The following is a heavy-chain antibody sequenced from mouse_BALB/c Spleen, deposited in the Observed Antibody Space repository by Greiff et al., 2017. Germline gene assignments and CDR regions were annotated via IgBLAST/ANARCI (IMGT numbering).Heavy chain of an antibody. CDR3: AREGVGYFDY. J-gene: IGHJ2*01. Sequence: QVQLQQPGAELVKPGASVKLSCKASGYTFTSYWMHWVKQRPGQGLEWIGEINPSNGRTNYNEKFKSKATRTVDKSSSTAYMQLSSLTSEDSAVYYCAREGVGYFDYWGQGTTRTVSS. V-gene: IGHV1S81*02. CDR2: INPSNGRT. CDR1: GYTFTSYW. D-gene: IGHD1-1*02.